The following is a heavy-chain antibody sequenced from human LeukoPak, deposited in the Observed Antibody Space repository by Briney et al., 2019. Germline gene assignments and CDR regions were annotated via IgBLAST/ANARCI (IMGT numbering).Heavy chain of an antibody. CDR2: ISYDGSKR. CDR1: EFTYG. V-gene: IGHV3-30*18. D-gene: IGHD3-10*01. J-gene: IGHJ4*02. CDR3: TKDSGPSSGVIIDTGFDS. Sequence: GGSLRLSCAASEFTYGMNWVRQAPGKGPEWVAVISYDGSKRHYGDSVKGRFLISRDNSKSTVFLQMTSLRPEDTAFYFCTKDSGPSSGVIIDTGFDSWGQGTLVTVS.